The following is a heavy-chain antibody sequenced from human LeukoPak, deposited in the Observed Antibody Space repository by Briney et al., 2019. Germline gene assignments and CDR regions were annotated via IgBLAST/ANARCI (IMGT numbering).Heavy chain of an antibody. D-gene: IGHD6-19*01. Sequence: PGGSLRLSCAASGFTFTTYWMTWVRQAPGKGLEWVANIKQDGSDKYYVDSVKGRFTISRDNARKSVYLQMNSLRAEDTAVYYCAKVAVAVFANYYMDVWGKGTTVTVSS. J-gene: IGHJ6*03. CDR2: IKQDGSDK. CDR1: GFTFTTYW. V-gene: IGHV3-7*03. CDR3: AKVAVAVFANYYMDV.